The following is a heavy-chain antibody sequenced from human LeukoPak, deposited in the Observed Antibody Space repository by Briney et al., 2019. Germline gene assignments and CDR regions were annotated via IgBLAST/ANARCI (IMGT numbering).Heavy chain of an antibody. V-gene: IGHV5-51*01. CDR3: ARLYITMVRGEGEHYFDY. Sequence: GESLKISCKGSGYSFTSYWIGWVRRMPGKGLEWMGIIYPGDSDTRYSPSFQGQVTISADKSISTAYLQWSSLKASDTAMYYCARLYITMVRGEGEHYFDYWGQGTLVTVSS. D-gene: IGHD3-10*01. CDR2: IYPGDSDT. CDR1: GYSFTSYW. J-gene: IGHJ4*02.